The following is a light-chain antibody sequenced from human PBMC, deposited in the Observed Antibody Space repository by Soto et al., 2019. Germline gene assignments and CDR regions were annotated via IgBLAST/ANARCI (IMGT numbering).Light chain of an antibody. V-gene: IGKV3-20*01. J-gene: IGKJ5*01. Sequence: EIVLTQSPGTLSLSPGERATLSCRASQSVSNNYLAWYQQKPGQAPRLLIYGASNRATGIPDRFSGSASGTDFTLTINRVEPEDFAVYYCQQYVSLPITFGQGTRLEI. CDR2: GAS. CDR3: QQYVSLPIT. CDR1: QSVSNNY.